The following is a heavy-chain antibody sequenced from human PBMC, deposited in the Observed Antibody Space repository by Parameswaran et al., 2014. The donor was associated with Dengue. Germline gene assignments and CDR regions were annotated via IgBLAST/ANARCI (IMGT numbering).Heavy chain of an antibody. D-gene: IGHD2/OR15-2a*01. CDR1: GFTFSSYW. Sequence: GESLKISCAASGFTFSSYWMSWVRQAPGKGLEWVANIKQDGSEKYYVDSVKGRFTISRDNAENSLYLQMNSLRAEDTAVYYCARPQFWNSRGVGMDVWGQGTTVTVSS. CDR3: ARPQFWNSRGVGMDV. J-gene: IGHJ6*02. V-gene: IGHV3-7*03. CDR2: IKQDGSEK.